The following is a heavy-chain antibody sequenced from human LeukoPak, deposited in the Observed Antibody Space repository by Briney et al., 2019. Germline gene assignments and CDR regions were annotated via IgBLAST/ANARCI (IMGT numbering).Heavy chain of an antibody. CDR1: GFTFSGYA. Sequence: GGSLRLSCAASGFTFSGYAMSWVRQAPGKGLEWVSAITGSGGSTYYADSVKGRFTISRDNSKNTLYLQMNSLRAEDTAVYYCAKRRDGYAATDYWGQGTLVTVSS. CDR2: ITGSGGST. D-gene: IGHD5-24*01. CDR3: AKRRDGYAATDY. J-gene: IGHJ4*02. V-gene: IGHV3-23*01.